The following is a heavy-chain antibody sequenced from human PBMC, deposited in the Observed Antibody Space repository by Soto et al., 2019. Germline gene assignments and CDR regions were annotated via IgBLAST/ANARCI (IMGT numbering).Heavy chain of an antibody. CDR1: GFTFSDHY. D-gene: IGHD5-12*01. J-gene: IGHJ4*02. CDR3: ARGVVSTGYFDY. Sequence: EVQLAESGGGLVQPGGSLRLSCAASGFTFSDHYMDWVRQAPGKGLEWVGRSRDKVHSHTTEYAASVKGRFTISRGDSENSRYLQMNSMKTEDTAVYYCARGVVSTGYFDYWGQGTLVTVSS. CDR2: SRDKVHSHTT. V-gene: IGHV3-72*01.